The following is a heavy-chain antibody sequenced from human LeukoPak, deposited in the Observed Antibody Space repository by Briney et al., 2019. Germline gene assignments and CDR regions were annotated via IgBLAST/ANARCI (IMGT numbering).Heavy chain of an antibody. CDR3: ARVFRGYSYGPFDY. CDR1: GGSISIYY. Sequence: SETLSLTCTVSGGSISIYYWSWIRQPPGKGLEWIGYIYSSGSTNYNPSLKSRVTISVDTSKNQFSLRLSSVTAADTAVYYCARVFRGYSYGPFDYWGQGTLVTVSS. D-gene: IGHD5-18*01. CDR2: IYSSGST. V-gene: IGHV4-59*01. J-gene: IGHJ4*02.